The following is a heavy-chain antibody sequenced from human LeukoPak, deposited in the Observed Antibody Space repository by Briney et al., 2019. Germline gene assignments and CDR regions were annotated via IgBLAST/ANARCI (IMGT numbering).Heavy chain of an antibody. D-gene: IGHD2-2*01. J-gene: IGHJ6*02. CDR1: GFTFSSYS. CDR3: ARAEGTRYCSSTSCYEYYYCGMDV. Sequence: GGSLRLSCAASGFTFSSYSMNWVRQAPGKGLEWVSSISSSSSYIYYADSVKGRFTISRDNAKNSLYLQMNSLRAEDTAVYYCARAEGTRYCSSTSCYEYYYCGMDVWGQGTTVTVSS. V-gene: IGHV3-21*01. CDR2: ISSSSSYI.